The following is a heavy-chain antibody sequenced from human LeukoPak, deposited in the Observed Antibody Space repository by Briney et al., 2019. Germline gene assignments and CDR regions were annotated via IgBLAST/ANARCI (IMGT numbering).Heavy chain of an antibody. Sequence: GGSLRLSCAASGFTFSSYTMNWVRQAPGKGLEWVSSISSSSSYIHYADSVKGRFTISRDNAKNSLYLQMNSLRAEDTALYYCAKAGDSNAFDIWGQGTMVTVSS. D-gene: IGHD6-13*01. CDR1: GFTFSSYT. CDR3: AKAGDSNAFDI. J-gene: IGHJ3*02. V-gene: IGHV3-21*04. CDR2: ISSSSSYI.